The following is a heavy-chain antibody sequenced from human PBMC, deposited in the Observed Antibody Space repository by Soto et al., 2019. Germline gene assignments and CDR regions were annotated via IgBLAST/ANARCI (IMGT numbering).Heavy chain of an antibody. Sequence: QVQLVQSGAEVKKPGASVKVSCKASGYTFTSYGISWVRQAPGQGLEWMGWISAYNGNTNYAQKLQGRVTMTTDTSTSTAYMELRSLRSDDTAVYYCARDSFIDWDSSGWNWFDPWGQGTLVTVSS. CDR2: ISAYNGNT. V-gene: IGHV1-18*01. J-gene: IGHJ5*02. CDR1: GYTFTSYG. CDR3: ARDSFIDWDSSGWNWFDP. D-gene: IGHD6-19*01.